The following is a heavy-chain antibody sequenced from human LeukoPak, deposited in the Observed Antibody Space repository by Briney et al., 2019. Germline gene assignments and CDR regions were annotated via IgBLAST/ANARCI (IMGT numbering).Heavy chain of an antibody. CDR2: INAGNGNT. CDR3: ARNSIVGATLRVSNWFDP. Sequence: ASVKVSCKASGYTFTSYAMHWVRQAPGQRLEWMGWINAGNGNTKYSQKFQGRVTITRDTSASTAYMELSSLRSEDTAVYYCARNSIVGATLRVSNWFDPWGQGTLVTVSS. CDR1: GYTFTSYA. D-gene: IGHD1-26*01. J-gene: IGHJ5*02. V-gene: IGHV1-3*01.